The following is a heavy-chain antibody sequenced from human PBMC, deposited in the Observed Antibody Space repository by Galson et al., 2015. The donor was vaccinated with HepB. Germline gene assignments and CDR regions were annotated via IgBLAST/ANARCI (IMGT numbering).Heavy chain of an antibody. D-gene: IGHD1-14*01. J-gene: IGHJ6*02. CDR1: GGSISDHY. Sequence: ETLSLTCTVSGGSISDHYWSWIRQSPGKGLEWIGYIYYSDTWTTNYNPSLRSRVTISFDTSNNQVSLELSSVTAADTAMYYCGRQTHHQNPMDVWGQGTTVTVSS. CDR3: GRQTHHQNPMDV. CDR2: IYYSDTWTT. V-gene: IGHV4-59*08.